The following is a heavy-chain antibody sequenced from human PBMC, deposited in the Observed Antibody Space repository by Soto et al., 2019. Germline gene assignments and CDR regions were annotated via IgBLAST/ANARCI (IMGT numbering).Heavy chain of an antibody. CDR2: IWYDGSNK. D-gene: IGHD3-10*01. V-gene: IGHV3-33*01. Sequence: QVQLVESGGGVVQPGRSLRLSCAASGFTFSSYGMHWVRQAPGKGLEWVAVIWYDGSNKYYADSVKGRFTISRDNSKNTLYLQMNSLRAEDTAVYYCAGDASDSGGPVGYGGQGTLVTVSS. J-gene: IGHJ4*02. CDR3: AGDASDSGGPVGY. CDR1: GFTFSSYG.